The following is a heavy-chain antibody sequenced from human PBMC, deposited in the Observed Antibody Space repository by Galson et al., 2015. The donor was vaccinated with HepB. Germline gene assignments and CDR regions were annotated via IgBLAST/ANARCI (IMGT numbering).Heavy chain of an antibody. CDR2: IYSGGST. V-gene: IGHV3-66*02. CDR1: GFTVSSNY. J-gene: IGHJ6*02. D-gene: IGHD3-3*01. CDR3: ARGVLRFLEWSFYYYGMDV. Sequence: SLRLSCAASGFTVSSNYMSWVRQAPGKGLEWVSVIYSGGSTYYADSVKGRFTISRDNSKNTLYLQMNSLRAEDTAVYYCARGVLRFLEWSFYYYGMDVWGQGTTVTVSS.